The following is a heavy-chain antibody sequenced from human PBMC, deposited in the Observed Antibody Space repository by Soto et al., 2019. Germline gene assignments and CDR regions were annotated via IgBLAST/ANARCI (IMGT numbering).Heavy chain of an antibody. J-gene: IGHJ3*02. D-gene: IGHD3-3*01. CDR2: INPATGAA. V-gene: IGHV1-2*02. CDR3: AGGGGVGVAGSAAFDM. CDR1: GYPVTAYY. Sequence: QLHLVQSGAVVKKPGASVTVSCSASGYPVTAYYMHWVRQAPGRGLEWMGGINPATGAAKYTQTFQGRVPMARDPATGTVFKELGGLTSEDTALFFWAGGGGVGVAGSAAFDMWGQGTLVTVSS.